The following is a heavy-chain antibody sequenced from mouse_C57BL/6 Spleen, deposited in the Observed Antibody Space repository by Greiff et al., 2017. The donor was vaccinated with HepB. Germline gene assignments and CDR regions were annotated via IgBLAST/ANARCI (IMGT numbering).Heavy chain of an antibody. CDR1: GYTFTSYG. V-gene: IGHV1-81*01. Sequence: VKLVESGAELARPGASVKLSCKASGYTFTSYGISWVKQSTGQGLEWIGEINPRSGNTYYNEKFKGKATLTADKSSSTAYMELRSLTSEDSAVYFCAFDYWGQGTTLTVSS. J-gene: IGHJ2*01. CDR3: AFDY. CDR2: INPRSGNT.